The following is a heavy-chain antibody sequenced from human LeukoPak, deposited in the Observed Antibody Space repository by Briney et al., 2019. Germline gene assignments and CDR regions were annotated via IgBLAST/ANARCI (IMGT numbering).Heavy chain of an antibody. CDR1: GFTFSSYA. V-gene: IGHV3-30-3*01. CDR3: TRSGEGATTWLYFDY. J-gene: IGHJ4*02. CDR2: ISYDGSNK. Sequence: RRSLRLSCAAPGFTFSSYALHWVRQAPGNRLEWVAVISYDGSNKYYADSVKGRFTISRDNSKNPLYLQMNSLRAEDTAVYYCTRSGEGATTWLYFDYWGQGTLVTVSS. D-gene: IGHD1-26*01.